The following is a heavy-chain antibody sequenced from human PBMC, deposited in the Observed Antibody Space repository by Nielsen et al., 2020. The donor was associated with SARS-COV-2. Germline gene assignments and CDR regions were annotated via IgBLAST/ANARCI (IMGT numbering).Heavy chain of an antibody. V-gene: IGHV4-39*02. Sequence: SETLSLTCTVSGGSISSSSYYWGWIRQPPGKGLEWIGSIYYSGSTYYNPSLKSRVTISVDTSKNQFSLKLSSVTAADTAVYYCARELAVAGIDYFDYWGQGTLVTVSS. CDR2: IYYSGST. D-gene: IGHD6-19*01. CDR1: GGSISSSSYY. J-gene: IGHJ4*02. CDR3: ARELAVAGIDYFDY.